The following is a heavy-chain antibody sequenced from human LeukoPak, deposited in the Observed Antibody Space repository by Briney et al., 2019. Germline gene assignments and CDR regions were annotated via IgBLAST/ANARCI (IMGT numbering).Heavy chain of an antibody. CDR2: IYYSGST. CDR3: ARDQYGSGSYDY. CDR1: GGSISSGGYY. Sequence: SQTLSLTCTVSGGSISSGGYYWSWIRQHPGKGLEWVGYIYYSGSTSYNPSLKSRVTISLDTSRNQFSLKLSSVTAADTAVYFCARDQYGSGSYDYWGQGTLVTVSS. D-gene: IGHD3-10*01. J-gene: IGHJ4*02. V-gene: IGHV4-31*03.